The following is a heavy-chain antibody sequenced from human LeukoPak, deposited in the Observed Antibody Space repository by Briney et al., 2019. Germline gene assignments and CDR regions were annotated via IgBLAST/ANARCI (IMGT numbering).Heavy chain of an antibody. CDR1: GGSFSGYY. CDR3: ARGPPVHYYDGSGYYYFDY. V-gene: IGHV4-34*01. J-gene: IGHJ4*02. CDR2: INHSGST. Sequence: SETLSLTCAVYGGSFSGYYLTWIRQPPGKGLEWIGEINHSGSTNYNPSLKSRVTISVETSKNQFSLKLTSVTAADTAVYYCARGPPVHYYDGSGYYYFDYWGQGALVTVSS. D-gene: IGHD3-22*01.